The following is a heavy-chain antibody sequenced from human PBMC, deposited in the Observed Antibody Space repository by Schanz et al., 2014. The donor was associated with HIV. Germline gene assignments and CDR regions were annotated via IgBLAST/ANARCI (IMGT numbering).Heavy chain of an antibody. J-gene: IGHJ6*02. CDR2: ISGSGSST. D-gene: IGHD6-13*01. V-gene: IGHV3-23*01. CDR3: AREKYSSTWWRAGLYFYGMDV. Sequence: EVQLLESGGGLVQPGGSLRLSCSASGFTFNNYVMNWIRQAPGRGPEWVSAISGSGSSTYYPESVKGRFTISRDNAKRTLYLQMNSLRAEDTAVYYCAREKYSSTWWRAGLYFYGMDVWGQGTTVTVSS. CDR1: GFTFNNYV.